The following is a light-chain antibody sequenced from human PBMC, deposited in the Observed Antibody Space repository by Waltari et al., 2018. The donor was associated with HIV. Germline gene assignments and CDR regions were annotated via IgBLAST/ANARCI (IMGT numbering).Light chain of an antibody. CDR3: AAWDVSLNGLV. V-gene: IGLV1-44*01. CDR1: RSNIGSKT. CDR2: SNG. J-gene: IGLJ2*01. Sequence: QSVLTQPPSASGTPGQRVTISCSGSRSNIGSKTVNWYQQLPGTAPKLLIYSNGQRPAGAPDRFSGSKSGTSASLAISGLQSEDEAGYYCAAWDVSLNGLVFGGGTKLTVL.